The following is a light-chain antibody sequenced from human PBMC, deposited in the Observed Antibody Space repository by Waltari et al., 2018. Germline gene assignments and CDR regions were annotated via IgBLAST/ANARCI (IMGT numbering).Light chain of an antibody. J-gene: IGLJ1*01. CDR1: SRDIGGENF. Sequence: QSALTQPASVSGSPEQSITLPCTGTSRDIGGENFVPWNQQHPGKAPKLILFDVSDRPSGVSNRFSGSKSGNSASLTISGLQAEDEADYYCSSYTRSSSYVFGTGTKVTVL. V-gene: IGLV2-14*01. CDR3: SSYTRSSSYV. CDR2: DVS.